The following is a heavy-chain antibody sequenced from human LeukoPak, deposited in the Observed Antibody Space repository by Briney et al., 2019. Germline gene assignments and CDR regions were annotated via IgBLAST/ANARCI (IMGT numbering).Heavy chain of an antibody. V-gene: IGHV3-30-3*01. CDR2: ISYDRSNI. CDR1: GLAFSAYK. Sequence: KTGGSLRLSCAASGLAFSAYKMHWVRQTPGKGLEWVAVISYDRSNIYYADSVKGRFTISRDNSKNTLYLQMNSLRAEDTAVYYCARPYSSGWYGDFDYWGQGTQVTVSS. D-gene: IGHD6-19*01. CDR3: ARPYSSGWYGDFDY. J-gene: IGHJ4*02.